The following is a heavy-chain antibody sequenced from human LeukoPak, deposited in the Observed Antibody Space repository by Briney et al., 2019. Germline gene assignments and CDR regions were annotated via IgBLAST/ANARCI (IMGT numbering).Heavy chain of an antibody. J-gene: IGHJ4*02. Sequence: GASVKVSFKASGYTFTGYYMHWVRQAPGQGLEWMGWINPNSGGTNYAQKFQGRVTMTRDTSISTAYMELSRLRSDDTAVYYCARDWSRNGYNLYYFDYWGQGTLVTVSS. CDR2: INPNSGGT. V-gene: IGHV1-2*02. CDR3: ARDWSRNGYNLYYFDY. CDR1: GYTFTGYY. D-gene: IGHD5-24*01.